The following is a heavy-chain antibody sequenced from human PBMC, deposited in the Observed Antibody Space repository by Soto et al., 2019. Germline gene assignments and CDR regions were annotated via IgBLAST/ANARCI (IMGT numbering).Heavy chain of an antibody. D-gene: IGHD6-6*01. Sequence: GASVKVSCKASGYTFTSYDINWVRQATGQGLEWMGWMNPNSGNTGYAQKFQGRVTMTRNTSISTAYMELSSLRSEDTAVYYCARATSSSSPYYYYYMDVWGKGTTVTVSS. CDR3: ARATSSSSPYYYYYMDV. CDR2: MNPNSGNT. CDR1: GYTFTSYD. V-gene: IGHV1-8*01. J-gene: IGHJ6*03.